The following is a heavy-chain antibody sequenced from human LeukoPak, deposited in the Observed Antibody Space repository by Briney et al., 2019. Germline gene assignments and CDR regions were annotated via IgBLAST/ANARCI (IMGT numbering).Heavy chain of an antibody. CDR1: GYTFTGYY. CDR3: AGAPYVMTTHHDY. CDR2: INPNSGGT. V-gene: IGHV1-2*02. D-gene: IGHD4-11*01. J-gene: IGHJ4*02. Sequence: GASVKVSCKASGYTFTGYYMHWVRQAPGQGLEWMGWINPNSGGTNYAQKFQGRVTMTRDTSISTAYMELSRLRSDDTAVYYCAGAPYVMTTHHDYWGQGTLVTVSS.